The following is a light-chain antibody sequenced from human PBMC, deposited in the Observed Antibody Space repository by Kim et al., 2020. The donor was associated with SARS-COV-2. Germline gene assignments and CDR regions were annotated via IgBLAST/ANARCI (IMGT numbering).Light chain of an antibody. CDR3: QQYHTDST. V-gene: IGKV1-5*03. CDR1: QSIHVY. Sequence: LSASVGDRVTSTCRASQSIHVYLAWYQQKAGKAPKFLIHSASRLESGVPSRFSGSGSGTEFTLTISSLQPDDFATYFCQQYHTDSTFGHGTKLEI. CDR2: SAS. J-gene: IGKJ2*01.